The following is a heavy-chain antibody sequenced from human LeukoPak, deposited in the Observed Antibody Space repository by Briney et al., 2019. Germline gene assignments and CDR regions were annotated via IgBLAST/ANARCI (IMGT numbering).Heavy chain of an antibody. CDR3: ARDRGSGSYYPAAYGMDV. V-gene: IGHV4-31*02. D-gene: IGHD3-10*01. J-gene: IGHJ6*04. CDR2: IYFSGST. Sequence: FQDLALTLPFSCCSHSSGGLYLSLVPQHPGEGLEWVWYIYFSGSTYYNPSLKSRVTISVDTSKNQFSLKLSSVTAADTAVYYCARDRGSGSYYPAAYGMDVWGKGTTVTVSS. CDR1: CCSHSSGGLY.